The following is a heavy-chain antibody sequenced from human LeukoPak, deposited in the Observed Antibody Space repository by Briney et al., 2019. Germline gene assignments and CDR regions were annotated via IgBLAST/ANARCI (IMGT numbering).Heavy chain of an antibody. V-gene: IGHV3-23*01. CDR2: ISGTGGST. D-gene: IGHD3-22*01. CDR3: AKYSRDSSSWYYDN. J-gene: IGHJ4*02. CDR1: GFIFSSYA. Sequence: GGSLRLSCAASGFIFSSYAMSWVRQAPGKGLEWVSSISGTGGSTYYADSVKGRFTISRDSSKNTVFLQMNSLRAEDTGLYYCAKYSRDSSSWYYDNWGQGTLVTVSS.